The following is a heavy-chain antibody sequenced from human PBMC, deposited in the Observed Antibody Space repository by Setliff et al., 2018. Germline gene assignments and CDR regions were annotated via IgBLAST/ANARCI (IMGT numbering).Heavy chain of an antibody. CDR2: IYHSGST. CDR1: GYPISSGYY. J-gene: IGHJ4*02. CDR3: ASSPGYSSGWYEG. Sequence: LSLTCTVSGYPISSGYYWGWIRQPPGKGLEWIGSIYHSGSTYYNPSLKSRVTISVDTSKNQFSLKLSSVTAADTAVYYCASSPGYSSGWYEGWGQGTLVTVS. V-gene: IGHV4-38-2*02. D-gene: IGHD6-19*01.